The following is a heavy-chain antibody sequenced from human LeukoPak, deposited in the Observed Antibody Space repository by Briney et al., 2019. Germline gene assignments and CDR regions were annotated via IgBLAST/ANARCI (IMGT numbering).Heavy chain of an antibody. J-gene: IGHJ5*02. V-gene: IGHV4-59*08. Sequence: SETLSLTCTVSSVSISSYYWTWIRQPPGKGLEWIGYIYYSGSANYNPSLKSRVTISVDTSKNQFSLKLNSVTAADTAVYYCAGYIGNTSGQYLTFRWFDPWGQGTLVTVSS. CDR1: SVSISSYY. CDR3: AGYIGNTSGQYLTFRWFDP. D-gene: IGHD6-19*01. CDR2: IYYSGSA.